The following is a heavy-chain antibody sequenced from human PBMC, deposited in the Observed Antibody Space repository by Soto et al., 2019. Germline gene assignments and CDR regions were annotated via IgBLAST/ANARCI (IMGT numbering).Heavy chain of an antibody. D-gene: IGHD1-26*01. V-gene: IGHV3-30*18. Sequence: GGSLRLSXAASGFTFSSYGMHWVRQAPGKGLEWVALMSYDGSKKYYADSVKGRFTISRDKSKNTLYLQMNSLRAEDTAVYYCAKGSGGSYLYFDYWGQGTLVTVSS. J-gene: IGHJ4*02. CDR1: GFTFSSYG. CDR3: AKGSGGSYLYFDY. CDR2: MSYDGSKK.